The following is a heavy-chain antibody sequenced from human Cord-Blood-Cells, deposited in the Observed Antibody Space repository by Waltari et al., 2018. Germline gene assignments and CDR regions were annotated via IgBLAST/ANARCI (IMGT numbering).Heavy chain of an antibody. V-gene: IGHV1-46*01. CDR1: GYTFTSYY. Sequence: QVQLVQSGAEVKKPGASVKVSCKASGYTFTSYYMHWVRQAPGQGLEWMGRINPSGGSTSYAQKFQGRVTMTRDTSTSTVYMELSSLRSEDTAVYYCASDDPDCSSTSCYDYWGQGTLVTVSS. J-gene: IGHJ4*02. CDR2: INPSGGST. CDR3: ASDDPDCSSTSCYDY. D-gene: IGHD2-2*01.